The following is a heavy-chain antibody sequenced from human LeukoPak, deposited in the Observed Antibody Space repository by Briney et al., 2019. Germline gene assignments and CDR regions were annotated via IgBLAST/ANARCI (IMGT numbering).Heavy chain of an antibody. J-gene: IGHJ1*01. D-gene: IGHD4-17*01. CDR3: AKDIGVTTSSYFQH. Sequence: PGGSLRLSCAASGFTFDDYAMHWVRQAPGKGLEWVSGISWNSGSIGYADSVKGRFTISRDNAKNSLYLQMNSLRAEDTALYYCAKDIGVTTSSYFQHWGQGTLVTVSS. CDR2: ISWNSGSI. CDR1: GFTFDDYA. V-gene: IGHV3-9*01.